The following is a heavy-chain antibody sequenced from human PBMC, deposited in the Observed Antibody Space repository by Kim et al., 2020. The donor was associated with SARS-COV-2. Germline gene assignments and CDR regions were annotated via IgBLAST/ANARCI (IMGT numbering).Heavy chain of an antibody. Sequence: YADSVKGRFTISRDNAKNTLYLQMNSLRAEDTAVYYCAKGGRYSYGYIDYWGQGTLVTVSS. J-gene: IGHJ4*02. V-gene: IGHV3-74*01. D-gene: IGHD5-18*01. CDR3: AKGGRYSYGYIDY.